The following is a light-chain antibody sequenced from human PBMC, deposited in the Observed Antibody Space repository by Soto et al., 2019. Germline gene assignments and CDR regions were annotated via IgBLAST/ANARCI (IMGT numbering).Light chain of an antibody. CDR2: DVS. J-gene: IGLJ1*01. Sequence: SVLTQPPSVSGSPGQSVTISCTGTSSDVGGYNRVSWYQQPPGKAPKLLIYDVSNRPSGGSTRFSGPKSGNTASLTISGLQAEDEADYYCTSYATGSAYVFGPGTKVTVL. CDR1: SSDVGGYNR. CDR3: TSYATGSAYV. V-gene: IGLV2-18*02.